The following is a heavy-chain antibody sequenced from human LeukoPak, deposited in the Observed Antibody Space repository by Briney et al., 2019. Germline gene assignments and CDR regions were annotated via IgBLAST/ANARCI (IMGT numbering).Heavy chain of an antibody. CDR1: GGSISRSNW. CDR2: IYHSGST. D-gene: IGHD6-19*01. Sequence: SETLSLTCAVSGGSISRSNWWSWVRQPPGKGLEWIGEIYHSGSTNYNPSLKSRVTISVDKSKNQFSLKLSSVTAADTAVYYCARPFLRFSSGWHFDYWGQGILVTVSS. V-gene: IGHV4-4*02. CDR3: ARPFLRFSSGWHFDY. J-gene: IGHJ4*02.